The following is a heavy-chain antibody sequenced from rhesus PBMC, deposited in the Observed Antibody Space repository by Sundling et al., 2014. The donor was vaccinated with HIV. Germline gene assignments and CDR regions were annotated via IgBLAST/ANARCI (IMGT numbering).Heavy chain of an antibody. V-gene: IGHV3-30*02. D-gene: IGHD2-39*02. CDR1: GFTFNNSW. CDR2: IKRKADGETA. Sequence: EVQLVEAGAALVQPGGSLRLSCAASGFTFNNSWMRWVRQAPGKGLDWVARIKRKADGETADYAASVKGRFTISRDDSQNTLYLQMNSLKTEDTAVYYCTTERYCSGGVCYSFDFWGQGVLVTVSS. CDR3: TTERYCSGGVCYSFDF. J-gene: IGHJ4*01.